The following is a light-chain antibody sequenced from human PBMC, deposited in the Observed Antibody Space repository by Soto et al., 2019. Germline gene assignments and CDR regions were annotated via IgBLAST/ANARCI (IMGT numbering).Light chain of an antibody. CDR1: QSVSSN. CDR2: GAS. Sequence: EIVMAQSPATLCVSPGERATLPCRASQSVSSNLAWYQQKPGQAPRLLIYGASTRATGIPARFSGSGSGTEFTLTISSLQSEDFAVYYCQQYNNWPSITFGQGTRLE. V-gene: IGKV3-15*01. J-gene: IGKJ5*01. CDR3: QQYNNWPSIT.